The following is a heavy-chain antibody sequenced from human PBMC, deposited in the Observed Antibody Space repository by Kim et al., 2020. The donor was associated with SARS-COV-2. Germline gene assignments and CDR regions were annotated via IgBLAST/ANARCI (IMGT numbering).Heavy chain of an antibody. D-gene: IGHD3-10*01. CDR2: INHSGST. Sequence: SETLSLTCAVYGGSFSGYYWSWIRQPPGKGLEWIGEINHSGSTNYNPSLKSRVTISVDTSKNQFSLKLSSVTAADTAVYYCARGRGYGSGSYYNPAYNWFDPWGQGTLVTVSS. CDR1: GGSFSGYY. V-gene: IGHV4-34*01. J-gene: IGHJ5*02. CDR3: ARGRGYGSGSYYNPAYNWFDP.